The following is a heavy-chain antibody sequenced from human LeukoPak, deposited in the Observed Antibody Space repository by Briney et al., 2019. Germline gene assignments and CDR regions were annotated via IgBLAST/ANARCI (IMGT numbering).Heavy chain of an antibody. CDR2: ISSSGSSI. Sequence: GGSLRLSCAASGFTFSSYEMNWVRQAPGKGLEWVSYISSSGSSIYYTDSVKGRFTISRDNAKNSLYLQMNSLSAEDTALYYCARGEYNYYDSSAYYYYFDCWGQGTLVTVSS. V-gene: IGHV3-48*03. CDR3: ARGEYNYYDSSAYYYYFDC. J-gene: IGHJ4*02. CDR1: GFTFSSYE. D-gene: IGHD3-22*01.